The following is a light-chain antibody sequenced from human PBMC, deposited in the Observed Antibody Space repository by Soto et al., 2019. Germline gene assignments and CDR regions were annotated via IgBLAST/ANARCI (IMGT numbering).Light chain of an antibody. CDR2: LGS. Sequence: DIVMTQSPLSLPVTPGEPASISCRSSQSLLQSNRYNYLVWYLQKPGQSPQLLIYLGSNRASGVPDRFSGSGSVTDFTLKISRVEAEDVGVYYCMQALQTPFTFGPGTKVDIK. CDR1: QSLLQSNRYNY. V-gene: IGKV2-28*01. J-gene: IGKJ3*01. CDR3: MQALQTPFT.